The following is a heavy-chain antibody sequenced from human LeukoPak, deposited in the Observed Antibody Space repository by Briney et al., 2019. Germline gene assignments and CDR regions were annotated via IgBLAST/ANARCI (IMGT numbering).Heavy chain of an antibody. CDR1: GFTFSSYG. V-gene: IGHV3-33*06. CDR3: AKERSGCLRY. Sequence: PGGSLRLSCAASGFTFSSYGMDWVRQTPGKGLEWVAVIWYNGSNKYYADSVKGRFTISRDNSKNTLYLQMNSLRAEDTAVYYCAKERSGCLRYWGQGTLVTASS. D-gene: IGHD6-19*01. J-gene: IGHJ4*02. CDR2: IWYNGSNK.